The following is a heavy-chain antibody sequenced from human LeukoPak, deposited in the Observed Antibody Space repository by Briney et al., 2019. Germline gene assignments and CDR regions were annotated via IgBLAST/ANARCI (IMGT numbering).Heavy chain of an antibody. D-gene: IGHD6-13*01. CDR2: ISSSSSTI. V-gene: IGHV3-48*04. CDR3: ARDGIAARPGGVDV. J-gene: IGHJ6*04. CDR1: GFTFSSYS. Sequence: GGSLRLSCAASGFTFSSYSMNWVRQAPGKGLEWVSYISSSSSTIYYADSVKGRFTISRDNAKNSLYLQMNSLIAEDTTVYYCARDGIAARPGGVDVWGKGPTVTVSS.